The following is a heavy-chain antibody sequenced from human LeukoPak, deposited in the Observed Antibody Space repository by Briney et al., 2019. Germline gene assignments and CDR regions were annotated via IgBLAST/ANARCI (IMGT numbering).Heavy chain of an antibody. CDR2: IYRGGST. V-gene: IGHV3-66*04. D-gene: IGHD6-19*01. CDR3: AKPNQWLVRGYY. Sequence: GGSLRLSCEASGFTVGNFYMSWVRQAPGKGLEWVSIIYRGGSTNYADSVKGRFTISRDTSKNTLYLQMNSLRAEDTAVYYCAKPNQWLVRGYYWGQGTLVSVSS. CDR1: GFTVGNFY. J-gene: IGHJ4*02.